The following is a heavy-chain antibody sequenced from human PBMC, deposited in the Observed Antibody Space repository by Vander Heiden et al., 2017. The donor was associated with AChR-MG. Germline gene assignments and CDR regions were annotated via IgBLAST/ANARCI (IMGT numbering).Heavy chain of an antibody. D-gene: IGHD5-12*01. Sequence: EVQLVESGGGLVQPGGSLRLSCAASGFNFSNYWMSWVRQTPEKGLEWVANINQDESEKFYGDSAKGRFTVSRDNSKNSLYLQMNSLRGDDTAMYYCAKFSEATSVFHFWGQGTPVTVSS. J-gene: IGHJ4*02. CDR3: AKFSEATSVFHF. V-gene: IGHV3-7*01. CDR1: GFNFSNYW. CDR2: INQDESEK.